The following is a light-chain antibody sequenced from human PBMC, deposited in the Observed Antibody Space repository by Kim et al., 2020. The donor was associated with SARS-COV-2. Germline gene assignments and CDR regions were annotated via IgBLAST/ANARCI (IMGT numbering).Light chain of an antibody. CDR2: KAS. J-gene: IGKJ2*01. CDR3: QQYNDFPYT. CDR1: QTVTTW. Sequence: SESVGDRVTITCRASQTVTTWLAWYQQKPGKAPKLLIHKASSLQSGVPSRFSGSGSGTEFTLTISSLQPDDFGTYYCQQYNDFPYTFGQGTKLEI. V-gene: IGKV1-5*03.